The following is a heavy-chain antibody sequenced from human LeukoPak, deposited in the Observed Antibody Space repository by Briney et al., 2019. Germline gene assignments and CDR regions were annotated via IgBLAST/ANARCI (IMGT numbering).Heavy chain of an antibody. CDR1: GYSFTSYW. CDR2: IYPGDSDT. V-gene: IGHV5-51*01. D-gene: IGHD3-22*01. CDR3: ARRRYYYDSSGSSYFSWFDP. J-gene: IGHJ5*02. Sequence: GESLKISCKGSGYSFTSYWIGWVRQMPGKGLEWMGIIYPGDSDTRYIPSFQGQVTISADKSISTAYLQWSSLKASDTAMYYCARRRYYYDSSGSSYFSWFDPWGQGTLVTVSS.